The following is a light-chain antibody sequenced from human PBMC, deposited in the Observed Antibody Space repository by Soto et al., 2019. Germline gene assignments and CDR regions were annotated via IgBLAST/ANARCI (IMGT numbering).Light chain of an antibody. J-gene: IGLJ1*01. CDR3: SSYTSSRNLRYV. V-gene: IGLV2-14*03. CDR2: DVN. CDR1: SSDVGGYNY. Sequence: QPVLTQPASVSGSPGQSITISCTGTSSDVGGYNYVSWYQHHPGKAPKLLIYDVNNRPSGVSNRFSGAKSGNTASLTISGLQAEDEADYYCSSYTSSRNLRYVFGTGTKLTVL.